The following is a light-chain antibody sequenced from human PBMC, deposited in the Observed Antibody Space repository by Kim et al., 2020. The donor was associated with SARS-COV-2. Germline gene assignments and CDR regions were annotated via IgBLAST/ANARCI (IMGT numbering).Light chain of an antibody. V-gene: IGLV1-44*01. CDR1: SSNIGRNT. CDR2: GSS. J-gene: IGLJ3*02. CDR3: AAWDDSVNGVV. Sequence: GHRVTISCSGSSSNIGRNTVDWYQQLPRSAPKLLISGSSQRPSGVPDRFSGSQSGTSASLAISGLQSEDEADYHCAAWDDSVNGVVFGGGTQLTVL.